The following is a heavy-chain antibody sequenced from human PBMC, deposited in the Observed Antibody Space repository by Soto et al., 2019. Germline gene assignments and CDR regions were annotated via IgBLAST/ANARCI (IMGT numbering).Heavy chain of an antibody. J-gene: IGHJ6*02. D-gene: IGHD4-4*01. V-gene: IGHV4-31*03. CDR1: GGSISSGGYY. Sequence: SETLSLTCTVSGGSISSGGYYWSWIRQHPGKGLEWIGYIYYSGSTYYNPSLKSRVTISVDTSKNQFSLKLSSVTAADTAVYCCARAGTVIPYRLNYYYYGMDVWGQGTTVTVSS. CDR3: ARAGTVIPYRLNYYYYGMDV. CDR2: IYYSGST.